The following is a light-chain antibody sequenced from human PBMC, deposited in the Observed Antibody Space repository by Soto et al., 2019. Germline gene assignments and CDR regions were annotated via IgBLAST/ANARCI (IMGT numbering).Light chain of an antibody. V-gene: IGKV1-6*01. CDR3: LQDYSYPRT. CDR2: TAA. CDR1: QGIRDD. J-gene: IGKJ1*01. Sequence: AIQMTQSPFSLSASVGDRVTITCRASQGIRDDLSWYQQKAGRAPKLLIFTAAKLNSGVPSRFSGSFSGTNFSLTISDLQPEDCATYYCLQDYSYPRTFGQGTKVDSK.